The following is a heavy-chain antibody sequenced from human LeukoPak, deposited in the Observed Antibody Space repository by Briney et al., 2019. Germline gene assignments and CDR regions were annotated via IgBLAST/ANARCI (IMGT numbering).Heavy chain of an antibody. CDR2: VSTSSSHT. Sequence: GGSLRLSCAASGFTFSNYYMSWIRQAPGKGLEWISYVSTSSSHTNYADSVKGRFTISRDDAKNSLYLLMNGLRAEDTAVYYCAREFYGRGDSWGQGTLVIVSS. V-gene: IGHV3-11*06. CDR3: AREFYGRGDS. J-gene: IGHJ4*02. CDR1: GFTFSNYY. D-gene: IGHD3-10*01.